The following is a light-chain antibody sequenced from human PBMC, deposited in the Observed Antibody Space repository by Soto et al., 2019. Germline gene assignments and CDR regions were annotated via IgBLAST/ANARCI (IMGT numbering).Light chain of an antibody. Sequence: EIVLTQSPATLSLSPGERATLSCGASQSVSSNLAWYQQKPGQAPRLLIYGTSTRATGIPARFSGSGSGTDFTLTISSLQSEDFAVYFCQQYHIWPSWTFGQGTKVDI. V-gene: IGKV3D-15*01. CDR3: QQYHIWPSWT. CDR1: QSVSSN. J-gene: IGKJ1*01. CDR2: GTS.